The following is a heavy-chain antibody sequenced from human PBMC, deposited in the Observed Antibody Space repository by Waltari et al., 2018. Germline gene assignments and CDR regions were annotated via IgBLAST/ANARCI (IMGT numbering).Heavy chain of an antibody. CDR2: IKQDGSAK. Sequence: EVQLVESGGGWVQPGGSLRLSWSAPGLNLSTYWMTWVRQAPGRGLEWVANIKQDGSAKYYVDSVRGRSTISRDNANNSLFLQINSLRDDDTAVYYCVTDVSGWYVNWGQGTSVTVSS. CDR1: GLNLSTYW. D-gene: IGHD6-19*01. CDR3: VTDVSGWYVN. V-gene: IGHV3-7*01. J-gene: IGHJ4*02.